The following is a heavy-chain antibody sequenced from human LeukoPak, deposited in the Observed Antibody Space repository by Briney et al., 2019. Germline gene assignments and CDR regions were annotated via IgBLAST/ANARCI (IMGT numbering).Heavy chain of an antibody. Sequence: SETLSLTCAVYGGSFSGYYWSWIRQPPGKGLEWIGEIHHSGSTNYNTSLKSRVTISVDTSKSQFSLKLSSVTAADTAVYYCARGDILTGLGYWGQGTLVTVSS. V-gene: IGHV4-34*01. D-gene: IGHD3-9*01. CDR2: IHHSGST. CDR3: ARGDILTGLGY. J-gene: IGHJ4*02. CDR1: GGSFSGYY.